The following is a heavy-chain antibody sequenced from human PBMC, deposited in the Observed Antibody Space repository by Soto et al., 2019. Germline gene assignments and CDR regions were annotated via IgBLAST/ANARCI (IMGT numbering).Heavy chain of an antibody. CDR3: ARQGQFNWFDP. CDR1: GGSINTVNYY. D-gene: IGHD6-19*01. J-gene: IGHJ5*02. V-gene: IGHV4-39*01. CDR2: IYNGGTT. Sequence: SEILSLTCTVSGGSINTVNYYWSWIRQSPDKGLEWIGHIYNGGTTYNNPSLTSRVTISVDTSNNQFSLKLSSVTAADTAVYYCARQGQFNWFDPWGQGTLVTVSS.